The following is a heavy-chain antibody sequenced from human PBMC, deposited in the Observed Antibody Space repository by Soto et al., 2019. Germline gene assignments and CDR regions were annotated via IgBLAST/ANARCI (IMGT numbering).Heavy chain of an antibody. CDR1: GGSISSSSYY. CDR2: IYYSGST. D-gene: IGHD3-3*01. V-gene: IGHV4-39*01. J-gene: IGHJ5*02. CDR3: ARSPYDLLVWFDP. Sequence: SETLSLTCTVSGGSISSSSYYWGWIRQPPGKGLEWIGSIYYSGSTYYNPSLKSRVTISVDTSKNQFSLKLSSVTAADTAVYYCARSPYDLLVWFDPWGQGTLVTVSS.